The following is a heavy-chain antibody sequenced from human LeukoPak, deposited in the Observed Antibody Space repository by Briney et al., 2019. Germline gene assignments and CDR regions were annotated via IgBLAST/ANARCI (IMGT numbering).Heavy chain of an antibody. CDR1: GGSISSYY. CDR2: IYYSGST. D-gene: IGHD6-19*01. V-gene: IGHV4-59*01. CDR3: ASENPLAVAGRFDY. J-gene: IGHJ4*02. Sequence: SETLSLXCTVSGGSISSYYWSWIRQPPGKGLEWIGYIYYSGSTNYNPSLKSRVTISVDTSKNQFSLKLSSVTAADTAVYYCASENPLAVAGRFDYWGQGTLVTVSS.